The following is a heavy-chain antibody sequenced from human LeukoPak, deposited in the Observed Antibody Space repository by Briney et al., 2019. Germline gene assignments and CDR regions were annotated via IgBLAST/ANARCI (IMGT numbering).Heavy chain of an antibody. Sequence: PGGSLRLSCAASGFTFSSYAMSWVRQAPGKGLEWVSAISGSGGSTYYADSVKGRFTISRDNSKNTLYLQMNSLRAEDTAVYDCAKVPAAPYVTYYYYFDYWGQGTLVTVSS. V-gene: IGHV3-23*01. CDR1: GFTFSSYA. CDR3: AKVPAAPYVTYYYYFDY. CDR2: ISGSGGST. D-gene: IGHD2-2*01. J-gene: IGHJ4*02.